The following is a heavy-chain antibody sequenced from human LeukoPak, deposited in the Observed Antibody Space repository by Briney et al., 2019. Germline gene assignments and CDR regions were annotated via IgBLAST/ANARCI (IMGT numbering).Heavy chain of an antibody. D-gene: IGHD3-16*02. V-gene: IGHV3-21*01. Sequence: GGSLRLSCAASGFTFSSYSMNWVRQAPGKGLEWVSSISSSSSYIYYADSVKGRFTISRDNAKNSLYLQMNSLRAEDTAVYYCARVYDYVGGIYLYPDYGGQGTLVTVSS. CDR1: GFTFSSYS. CDR2: ISSSSSYI. CDR3: ARVYDYVGGIYLYPDY. J-gene: IGHJ4*02.